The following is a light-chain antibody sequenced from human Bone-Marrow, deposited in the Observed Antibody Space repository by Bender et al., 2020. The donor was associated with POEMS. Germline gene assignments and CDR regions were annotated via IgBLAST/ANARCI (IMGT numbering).Light chain of an antibody. CDR3: TSYTSSTTLL. CDR1: SSDVGAYNY. CDR2: DVS. Sequence: QSALTQPASVSGSPGQSITISCTGTSSDVGAYNYVSWYQHYPDKAPKLIIYDVSNRPSGVSNRFSASKSGNTASLTISGLQTEDEAHYYCTSYTSSTTLLFGGGTKLTVL. J-gene: IGLJ3*02. V-gene: IGLV2-14*03.